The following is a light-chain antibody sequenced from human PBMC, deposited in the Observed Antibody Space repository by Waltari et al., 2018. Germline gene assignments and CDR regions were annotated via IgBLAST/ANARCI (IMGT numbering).Light chain of an antibody. J-gene: IGLJ2*01. Sequence: YLLTQPPSVSVAPGTTARIPCGGAGIGGQRVQGYQQKPGQAPVLVVYDDTNRPSGVPERFFGSKSVNTATLTIGRVEAGDEADYYCQLWDRSKSHVTFGGGTKLTVL. CDR3: QLWDRSKSHVT. CDR1: GIGGQR. V-gene: IGLV3-21*03. CDR2: DDT.